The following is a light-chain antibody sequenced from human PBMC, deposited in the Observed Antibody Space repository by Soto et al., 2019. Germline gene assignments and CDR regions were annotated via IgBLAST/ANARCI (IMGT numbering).Light chain of an antibody. Sequence: QSVVRQPASVCGSPGQSITNYCTGTSSDVGGYNYVSWYQHHPGKAPKLMIYDVTNRPSGVSNRFSGSKSGNTASLTISGLQAEDESDYFCSSYTSSSTLVFGTGTKVTVL. CDR1: SSDVGGYNY. J-gene: IGLJ1*01. CDR3: SSYTSSSTLV. V-gene: IGLV2-14*03. CDR2: DVT.